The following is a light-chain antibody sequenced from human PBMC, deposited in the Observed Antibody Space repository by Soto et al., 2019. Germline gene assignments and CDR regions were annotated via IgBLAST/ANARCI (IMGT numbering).Light chain of an antibody. V-gene: IGKV1-39*01. CDR1: QSLSGW. J-gene: IGKJ1*01. CDR3: QQSYSTTWT. CDR2: KAS. Sequence: DIQMTQSPSTLFASVGDRVTITCRASQSLSGWLAWYQQKPGKAPKLLIYKASSLQSGVPSRFSGSGSETDFTLTISSLQPEDFATYSCQQSYSTTWTFGQGTKVDIK.